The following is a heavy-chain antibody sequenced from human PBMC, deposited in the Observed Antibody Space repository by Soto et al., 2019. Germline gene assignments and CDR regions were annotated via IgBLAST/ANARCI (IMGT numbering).Heavy chain of an antibody. Sequence: GGSLRLSCAASGFTFSNYAMSWVRQAPGKGLEWVSTIKSTGADTYYADSVKGRFTISRDNSRNTLYLQMNSLRAEDTALYYCAKLTSTTSSVDYWGQGTLVTVSS. CDR1: GFTFSNYA. CDR2: IKSTGADT. V-gene: IGHV3-23*01. J-gene: IGHJ4*02. CDR3: AKLTSTTSSVDY. D-gene: IGHD2-2*01.